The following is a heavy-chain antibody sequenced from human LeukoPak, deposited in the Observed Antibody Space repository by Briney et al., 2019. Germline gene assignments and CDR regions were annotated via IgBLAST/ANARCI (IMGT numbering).Heavy chain of an antibody. D-gene: IGHD2/OR15-2a*01. CDR3: ARNSPVYWNFDL. J-gene: IGHJ2*01. V-gene: IGHV4-39*01. Sequence: PSETLSLTCTVSGDSVNNNHHYWAWIRQPPGKGLEWVGRLYYTGTTYYSPSLGSRVTMSVDSSNNQFSLTLTSVTAADTAIYYCARNSPVYWNFDLWGRGTLVSVSS. CDR2: LYYTGTT. CDR1: GDSVNNNHHY.